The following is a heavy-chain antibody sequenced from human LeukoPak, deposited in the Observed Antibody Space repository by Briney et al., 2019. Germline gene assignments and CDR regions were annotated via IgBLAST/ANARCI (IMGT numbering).Heavy chain of an antibody. J-gene: IGHJ4*02. D-gene: IGHD6-13*01. CDR1: GFTFSSYW. CDR2: IKQDGSEK. V-gene: IGHV3-7*01. CDR3: ARDLGSSWWVGFDY. Sequence: GGSLRLSCAASGFTFSSYWMSWVRQAPGKGLEWVANIKQDGSEKYYVDSVKGRFTISRDNAKNSLYLQMNSLRAEDTAVYYCARDLGSSWWVGFDYWGQGTLVTVSS.